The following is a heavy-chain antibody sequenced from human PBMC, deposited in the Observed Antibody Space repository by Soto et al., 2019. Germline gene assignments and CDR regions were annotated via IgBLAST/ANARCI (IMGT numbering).Heavy chain of an antibody. D-gene: IGHD6-13*01. V-gene: IGHV1-69*02. CDR2: IIPILGIA. CDR1: GGTFSSYT. Sequence: GASVKVSCKASGGTFSSYTISWVRQAPGQGLEWMGRIIPILGIANYAQKFQGRVTITADKSTSTAYMELSSLRSEDTAVYYCARLDGYYHYMDVWGKGTTVTVSS. CDR3: ARLDGYYHYMDV. J-gene: IGHJ6*03.